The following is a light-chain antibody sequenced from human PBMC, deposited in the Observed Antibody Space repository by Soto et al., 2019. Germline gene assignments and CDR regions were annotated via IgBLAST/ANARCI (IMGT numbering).Light chain of an antibody. CDR3: QQYSSYFRT. J-gene: IGKJ5*01. V-gene: IGKV1-5*01. CDR2: DAS. Sequence: DIQMTQSPSTLSGSVGDRVTITCRASQTISSWLAWYQQKPGEAPNLLIYDASSLQSGVPSRFSGSGSGTEFTLTISSLQPDDFATYYCQQYSSYFRTFGQGTRLEIK. CDR1: QTISSW.